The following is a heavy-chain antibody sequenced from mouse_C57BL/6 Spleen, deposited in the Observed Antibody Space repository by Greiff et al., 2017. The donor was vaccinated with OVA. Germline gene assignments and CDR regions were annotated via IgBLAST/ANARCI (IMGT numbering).Heavy chain of an antibody. CDR3: TRDELWLRRGFDY. D-gene: IGHD2-2*01. CDR2: ISSGGDYI. V-gene: IGHV5-9-1*02. J-gene: IGHJ2*01. Sequence: EVMLVESGEGLVKPGGSLKLSCAASGFTFSSYAMSWVRLTPEKRLEWVAYISSGGDYIYYADTVKGRFTISRDNARNTLYLQMSSLKSEDTAMYYCTRDELWLRRGFDYWGQGTTLTVSS. CDR1: GFTFSSYA.